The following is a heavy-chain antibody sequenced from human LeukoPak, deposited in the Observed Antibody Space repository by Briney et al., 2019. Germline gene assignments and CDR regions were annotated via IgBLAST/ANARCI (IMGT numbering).Heavy chain of an antibody. CDR2: IYSGGST. J-gene: IGHJ3*02. D-gene: IGHD2-2*01. Sequence: GGSLRLSCAASGFTVSSNYMSWVRQAPGKGLEWVSVIYSGGSTYYADSVKGRFTISRDNSKNTLYLQMNSLRAEDTAVYYCARDGRYCSSTSCYGYDAFDIWGQGTMVTVSS. CDR3: ARDGRYCSSTSCYGYDAFDI. CDR1: GFTVSSNY. V-gene: IGHV3-53*01.